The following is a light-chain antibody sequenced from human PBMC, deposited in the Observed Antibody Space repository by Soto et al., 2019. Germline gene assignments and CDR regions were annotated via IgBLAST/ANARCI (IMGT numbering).Light chain of an antibody. CDR3: FSYTSSGTYV. CDR1: STDVGTYNL. V-gene: IGLV2-14*02. Sequence: QSALTQSPSASGSPGQSITISCTGTSTDVGTYNLVSWYQQHPGNAPRLMIYEVSNRPSGVSNRFSGSKSGNTASLTISGLQAEDETDYYCFSYTSSGTYVFGTGTKLTVL. CDR2: EVS. J-gene: IGLJ1*01.